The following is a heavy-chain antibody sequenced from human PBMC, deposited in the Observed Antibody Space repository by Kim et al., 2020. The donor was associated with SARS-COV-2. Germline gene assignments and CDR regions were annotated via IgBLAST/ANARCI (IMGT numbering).Heavy chain of an antibody. Sequence: GGSLRLSCAASGFPFSGSAMHWVRQASGKGLEWVGRIRSKANSYATAYAASVKGRFTISRDDSKNTAYLQMNSLKTEDTAVYYCTIGTGYNYGYDYWGQGTLVTVSS. J-gene: IGHJ4*02. CDR2: IRSKANSYAT. D-gene: IGHD5-18*01. V-gene: IGHV3-73*01. CDR3: TIGTGYNYGYDY. CDR1: GFPFSGSA.